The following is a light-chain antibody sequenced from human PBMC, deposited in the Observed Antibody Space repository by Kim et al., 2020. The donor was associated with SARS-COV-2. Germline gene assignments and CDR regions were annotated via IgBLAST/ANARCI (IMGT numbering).Light chain of an antibody. CDR1: SSDVGGYNY. V-gene: IGLV2-14*03. CDR2: DVS. CDR3: SSYTSSSTLV. Sequence: GQSITISCTGTSSDVGGYNYVSWYQQHPGKAPKLMIYDVSNRPSGVSNRFSGPKSGNTASLTISGLQAEDEADYYRSSYTSSSTLVFGTGTKVTVL. J-gene: IGLJ1*01.